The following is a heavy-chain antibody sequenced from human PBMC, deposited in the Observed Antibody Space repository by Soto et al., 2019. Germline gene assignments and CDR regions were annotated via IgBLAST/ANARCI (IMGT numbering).Heavy chain of an antibody. J-gene: IGHJ4*02. CDR1: GFTFSSYG. CDR2: ISGSGGST. D-gene: IGHD6-13*01. CDR3: AKGATSSWYGGQFDC. V-gene: IGHV3-23*01. Sequence: PGGSLRLSCAASGFTFSSYGMHWVRQAPGKGLEWVSYISGSGGSTYYADSVKGRFTISRDNSKNTLYLQMNSLRAEDTAVYYCAKGATSSWYGGQFDCWGQGTLVTVSS.